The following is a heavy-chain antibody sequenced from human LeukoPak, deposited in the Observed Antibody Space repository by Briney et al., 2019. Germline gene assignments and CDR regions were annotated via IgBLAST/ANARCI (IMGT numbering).Heavy chain of an antibody. V-gene: IGHV3-48*04. CDR1: GFTFSNYG. CDR3: ARGGAARPDY. CDR2: ISSTSTNI. D-gene: IGHD6-6*01. J-gene: IGHJ4*02. Sequence: TGGSLRLSCAASGFTFSNYGMNWVRQAPGKGLEWVSYISSTSTNINYADSVRGRFTISRDNAKRSLYLQMNSLRVEDRAVYYCARGGAARPDYWGPGTLVTVSS.